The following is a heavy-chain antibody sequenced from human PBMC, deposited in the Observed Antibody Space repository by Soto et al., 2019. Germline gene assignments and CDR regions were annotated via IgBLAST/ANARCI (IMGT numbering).Heavy chain of an antibody. Sequence: SETLSLTCTVSGGSISSSSYYWAGIRQPPGKGLEWIGSIYYSGSTYYNPSLKSRVTISVDTSKNQFSLKLSSVTAADTAVYYCARQSPGYSSSWPDYSGQRTLVTVSS. V-gene: IGHV4-39*01. CDR1: GGSISSSSYY. CDR2: IYYSGST. D-gene: IGHD6-13*01. CDR3: ARQSPGYSSSWPDY. J-gene: IGHJ4*02.